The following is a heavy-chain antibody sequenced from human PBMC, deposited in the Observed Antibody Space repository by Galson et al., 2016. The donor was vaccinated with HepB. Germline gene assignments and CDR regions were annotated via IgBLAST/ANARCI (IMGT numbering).Heavy chain of an antibody. Sequence: TLSLTCTVSGGSISSGGYYWNWIRQHPGKGLEWIGYIYYSGSTYYNPSLKSRVTISVGTSKNQFSLKLSSVTAADTAVYYCANSGHCGGDCYYLFDYWGQGTLVTVSS. CDR3: ANSGHCGGDCYYLFDY. D-gene: IGHD2-21*02. CDR1: GGSISSGGYY. CDR2: IYYSGST. J-gene: IGHJ4*02. V-gene: IGHV4-31*03.